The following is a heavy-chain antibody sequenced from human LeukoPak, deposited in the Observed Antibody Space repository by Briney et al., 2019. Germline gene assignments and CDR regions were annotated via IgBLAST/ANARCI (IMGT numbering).Heavy chain of an antibody. D-gene: IGHD6-19*01. CDR3: ARARLARYNWFDP. CDR1: GFTFSSYW. J-gene: IGHJ5*02. Sequence: GGSLRLSCAASGFTFSSYWMHWVRQAPGKGLVWVPRINSDGSSTSYADSVKGRFTISRDNAKNTLYLQMNSLRAEDTAVYYCARARLARYNWFDPWGQGTLVTVSS. CDR2: INSDGSST. V-gene: IGHV3-74*01.